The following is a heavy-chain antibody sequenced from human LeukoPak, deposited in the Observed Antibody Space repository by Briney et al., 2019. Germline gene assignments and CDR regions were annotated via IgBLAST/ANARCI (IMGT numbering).Heavy chain of an antibody. V-gene: IGHV1-2*03. Sequence: LGASVKVSCKASGYTFTGYYMHWVRQAPGQGLEWMGRISPTRGGTKYAQKFLGRVSMTRDTSISTSYMELSSPRPDDTAVYYCASLEYASGSSNSYYYYDGRDIWGQGTMVTVSS. CDR1: GYTFTGYY. CDR3: ASLEYASGSSNSYYYYDGRDI. J-gene: IGHJ6*02. CDR2: ISPTRGGT. D-gene: IGHD3-10*01.